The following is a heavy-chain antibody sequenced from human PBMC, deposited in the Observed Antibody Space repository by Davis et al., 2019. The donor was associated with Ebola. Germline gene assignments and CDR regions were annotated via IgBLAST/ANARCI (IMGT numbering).Heavy chain of an antibody. J-gene: IGHJ4*02. CDR1: GFTFSSYS. Sequence: PGGSLRLSCAASGFTFSSYSMNWVRQAPGKGLEWVSSISSSNSYIYYADSVKGRFTISRDSAKNSLYLQMNSLRADDTAVYYCARDTEGGSRGYPFDSWGQGTLVTVSS. D-gene: IGHD5-18*01. V-gene: IGHV3-21*01. CDR3: ARDTEGGSRGYPFDS. CDR2: ISSSNSYI.